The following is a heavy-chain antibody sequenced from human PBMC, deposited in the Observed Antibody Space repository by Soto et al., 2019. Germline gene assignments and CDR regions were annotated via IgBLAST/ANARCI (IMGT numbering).Heavy chain of an antibody. CDR3: ARDRSWGDYGMDV. D-gene: IGHD6-6*01. Sequence: PSETLSLTCTVAGGSISSYCCRWNRQPPGKVLEWIGYIYYSGSTNYNHSLKSRVTISVDTSKNQFYLKLSSVTAADTAVYYCARDRSWGDYGMDVWGQGTPVTVSS. CDR1: GGSISSYC. J-gene: IGHJ6*02. V-gene: IGHV4-59*01. CDR2: IYYSGST.